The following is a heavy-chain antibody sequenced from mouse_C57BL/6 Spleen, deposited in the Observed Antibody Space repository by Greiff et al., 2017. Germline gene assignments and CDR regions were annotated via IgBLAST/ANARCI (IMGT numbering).Heavy chain of an antibody. V-gene: IGHV3-6*01. D-gene: IGHD1-1*01. J-gene: IGHJ4*01. CDR2: ISYDGSN. CDR1: GYSITSGYY. Sequence: EVQLQESGPGLVKPSQSLSLTCSVTGYSITSGYYWNWLRQFPGNKLEWLGYISYDGSNNYNPSLKNRISITRDTSKNQLFLNLNSVTPEYTSTYSGARADYVIYAMGDWGQGTSVTVSS. CDR3: ARADYVIYAMGD.